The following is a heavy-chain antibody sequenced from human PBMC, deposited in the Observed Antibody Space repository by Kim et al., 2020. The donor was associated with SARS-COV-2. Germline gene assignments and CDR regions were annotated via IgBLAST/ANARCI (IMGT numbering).Heavy chain of an antibody. CDR3: ARGLGEREREIGGYWFDP. CDR2: INHSGST. D-gene: IGHD1-1*01. Sequence: SETLSLTCAVYGGSFSGYYWSWIRQPPGKGLEWIGEINHSGSTNYNPSLKSRVTISVDTSKNQFSLKLSSVTAADTAVYYCARGLGEREREIGGYWFDPWGQGTLVTVSS. V-gene: IGHV4-34*01. J-gene: IGHJ5*02. CDR1: GGSFSGYY.